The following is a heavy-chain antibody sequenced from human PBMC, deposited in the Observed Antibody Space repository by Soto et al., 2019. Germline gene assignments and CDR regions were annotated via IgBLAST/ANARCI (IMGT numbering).Heavy chain of an antibody. V-gene: IGHV3-30*18. J-gene: IGHJ5*02. CDR3: AKDLGLDASASYPYH. D-gene: IGHD3-10*01. CDR2: ISYVGSHK. Sequence: QVQLVESGGGVVQPGRSLRLSCAASGFTFSGFGMHWVRHTPGKGLEWLAVISYVGSHKLHADSVQGRFTISRDNSKNTLSLQMNSLRTEDTAVYYCAKDLGLDASASYPYHWGQGTLVSVSS. CDR1: GFTFSGFG.